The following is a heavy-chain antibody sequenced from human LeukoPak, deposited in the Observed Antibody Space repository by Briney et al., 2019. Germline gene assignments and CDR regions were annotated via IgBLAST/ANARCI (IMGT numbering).Heavy chain of an antibody. CDR3: ARSATVTDAFDI. V-gene: IGHV1-69*05. CDR1: GGTFSSYA. J-gene: IGHJ3*02. CDR2: IIPIFGTA. D-gene: IGHD4-11*01. Sequence: SVKVSCKASGGTFSSYAISWVRQAPGQGLEWMGGIIPIFGTANYAQKFQGRVTITTDESTSTAYMELSSLRSEDTAVYSCARSATVTDAFDIWGQGTMVTVSS.